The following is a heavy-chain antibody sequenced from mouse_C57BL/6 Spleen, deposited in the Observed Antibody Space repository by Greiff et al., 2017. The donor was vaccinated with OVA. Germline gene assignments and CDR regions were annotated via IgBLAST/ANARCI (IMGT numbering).Heavy chain of an antibody. Sequence: QVQLQQPGVELVRPGSSVKLSCKASGYTFTSYWMHWVKQSPIQGLEWIGNIDPSDSETHYNQKFKDKATLTVDKSSSTAYMQLSRLTSEDSAVYYCARYYSNYYYAMDYWGQGTSVTVSS. CDR1: GYTFTSYW. J-gene: IGHJ4*01. CDR3: ARYYSNYYYAMDY. D-gene: IGHD2-5*01. CDR2: IDPSDSET. V-gene: IGHV1-52*01.